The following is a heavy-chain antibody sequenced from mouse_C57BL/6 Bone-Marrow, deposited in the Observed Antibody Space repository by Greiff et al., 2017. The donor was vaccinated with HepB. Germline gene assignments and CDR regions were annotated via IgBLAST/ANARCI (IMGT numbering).Heavy chain of an antibody. CDR2: IYPSDSET. V-gene: IGHV1-61*01. CDR1: GYTFTSYW. J-gene: IGHJ2*01. D-gene: IGHD2-1*01. Sequence: QVQLQQPGAELVRPGSSVKLSCKASGYTFTSYWMDWVKQRPGQGLEWIGNIYPSDSETHYNQKFKDKATLTVDKASSTAYMQLSNLTSEDSAVYYCARIYYGPLDYWGQGTTRTVSS. CDR3: ARIYYGPLDY.